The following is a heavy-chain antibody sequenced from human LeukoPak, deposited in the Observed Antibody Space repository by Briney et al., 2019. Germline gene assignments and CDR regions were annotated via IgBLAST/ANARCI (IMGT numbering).Heavy chain of an antibody. CDR1: GFTFSSHW. Sequence: GGSLRLSCAASGFTFSSHWTHWVRQAPGKGLVWVSLIDGDGSNTNYADSVKGRFVISRDNAKNTLFLQMSSLRADDTGVYYCTRDLGHCTGGTCFPSGPADYWGQGTLVTVSS. CDR3: TRDLGHCTGGTCFPSGPADY. J-gene: IGHJ4*02. CDR2: IDGDGSNT. D-gene: IGHD2-15*01. V-gene: IGHV3-74*01.